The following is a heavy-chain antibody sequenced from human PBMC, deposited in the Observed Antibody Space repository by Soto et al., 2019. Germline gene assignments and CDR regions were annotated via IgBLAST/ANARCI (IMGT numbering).Heavy chain of an antibody. J-gene: IGHJ4*02. CDR2: INPNSGGT. D-gene: IGHD3-3*01. CDR3: AREALRFLEWLPDPAYYFDY. Sequence: ASVKVSCKASGYTFTGYYMHWVRQAPGQGLEWMGWINPNSGGTNYAQKFQGWVTMTRDTSISTAYMELSSLRSEDTAVYYCAREALRFLEWLPDPAYYFDYWGQGTLVTVSS. V-gene: IGHV1-2*04. CDR1: GYTFTGYY.